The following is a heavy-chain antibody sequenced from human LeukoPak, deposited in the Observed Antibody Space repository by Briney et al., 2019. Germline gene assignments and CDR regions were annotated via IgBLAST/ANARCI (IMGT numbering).Heavy chain of an antibody. V-gene: IGHV3-23*01. CDR2: ISGSGGST. D-gene: IGHD3-3*01. Sequence: PGGSLTLSCAASGFTVSSNSMSWVRQAPGKGLEWVSAISGSGGSTYYADSVKGRFTISRDNSKNTLYLQMNSLRAEDTAVYYCAKERSRITIFGVVIIPAEFDYWGQGTLVTASS. J-gene: IGHJ4*02. CDR3: AKERSRITIFGVVIIPAEFDY. CDR1: GFTVSSNS.